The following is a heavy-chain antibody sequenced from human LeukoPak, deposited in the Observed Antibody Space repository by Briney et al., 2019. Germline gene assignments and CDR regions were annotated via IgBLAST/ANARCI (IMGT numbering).Heavy chain of an antibody. V-gene: IGHV1-2*06. CDR1: GYTFIDYY. CDR3: ARDLKGVVINWFDP. Sequence: ASVKVSCKTSGYTFIDYYMHWVRQAPGQGLEWMGRINPNSGGTNYAQKFQGRVTMTRDTSISTAYMELSRLRSDDTAVYYCARDLKGVVINWFDPWGQGTLVTVSS. J-gene: IGHJ5*02. CDR2: INPNSGGT. D-gene: IGHD4-23*01.